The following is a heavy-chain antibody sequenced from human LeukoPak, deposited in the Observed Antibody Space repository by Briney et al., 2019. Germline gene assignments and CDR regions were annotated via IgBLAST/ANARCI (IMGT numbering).Heavy chain of an antibody. D-gene: IGHD3-10*01. Sequence: SETLSLTCTGSGCSISSYFLSWISQPPGKGLEWIGYIYDSGTTNYNPSLKSRVTISVDTSKNQFSLKLPSVTAADTAVYYCAMIQGWTYYGSGSQTWGQGTMVTVSS. CDR1: GCSISSYF. V-gene: IGHV4-59*01. CDR2: IYDSGTT. CDR3: AMIQGWTYYGSGSQT. J-gene: IGHJ3*01.